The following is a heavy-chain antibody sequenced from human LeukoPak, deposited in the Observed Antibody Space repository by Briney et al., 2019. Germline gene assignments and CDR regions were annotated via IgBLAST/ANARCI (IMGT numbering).Heavy chain of an antibody. V-gene: IGHV4-38-2*01. Sequence: SETLSLTCAVSGYSISSGYYCGWIRQPPGKGLEWIGSIYHSGSTYYNPSLKSRVTISVDTSKNQFSLKLSSVTAADTAVYSCARTAVAGTEAVDYWGQGTLVTVSS. CDR1: GYSISSGYY. CDR2: IYHSGST. J-gene: IGHJ4*02. D-gene: IGHD6-19*01. CDR3: ARTAVAGTEAVDY.